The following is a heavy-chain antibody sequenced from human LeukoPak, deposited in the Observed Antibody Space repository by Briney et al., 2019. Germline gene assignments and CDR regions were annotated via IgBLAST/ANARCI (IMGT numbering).Heavy chain of an antibody. CDR2: ISSTSSTI. J-gene: IGHJ1*01. D-gene: IGHD2/OR15-2a*01. Sequence: GGSLRLSCATSGFTFSSYTMNWVRQAPGKGLEWPSHISSTSSTIYYADSVKGRFTISRDNAKNSLYLQMNSLRDEDTAVYYCARARDFNFWGQGTLVTVSS. CDR1: GFTFSSYT. CDR3: ARARDFNF. V-gene: IGHV3-48*02.